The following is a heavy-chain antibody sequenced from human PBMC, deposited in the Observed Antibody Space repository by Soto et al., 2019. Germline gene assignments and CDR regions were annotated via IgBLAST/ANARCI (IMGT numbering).Heavy chain of an antibody. D-gene: IGHD6-19*01. CDR2: ISGSGGST. Sequence: EVQVLESGGGLGQPGGSLRLSCAASGFTFNNYAMSWVRQAPGKGLEWVPAISGSGGSTNYADSVKGRFTISRDNPKNTRYLQMNSLRAEDTAVYYCAKDRDSSGWYWYFDLWGRGTLVTVSS. CDR3: AKDRDSSGWYWYFDL. J-gene: IGHJ2*01. V-gene: IGHV3-23*01. CDR1: GFTFNNYA.